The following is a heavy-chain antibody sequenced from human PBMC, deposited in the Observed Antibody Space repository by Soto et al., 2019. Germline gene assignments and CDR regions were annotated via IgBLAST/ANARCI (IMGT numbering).Heavy chain of an antibody. Sequence: EVQLVESGGGLVQPGGSLRLSCAASGFTFSNYWMYWVRQAPGKGLVWVSRIKSDGSVSSYADSVKGRLTISRDNVKNTLYLQMNRLRAEDTAVYYCARGDCVGCTCYSLAGSFYYYMDVWGKGTTVTVFS. CDR2: IKSDGSVS. CDR1: GFTFSNYW. CDR3: ARGDCVGCTCYSLAGSFYYYMDV. D-gene: IGHD2-15*01. J-gene: IGHJ6*03. V-gene: IGHV3-74*01.